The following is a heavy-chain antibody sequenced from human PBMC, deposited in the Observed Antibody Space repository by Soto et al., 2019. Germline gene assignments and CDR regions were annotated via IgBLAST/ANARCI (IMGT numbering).Heavy chain of an antibody. Sequence: PGESLKISCKGSGYSFTSYWIGWVRQMPGKGLEWMGIIYPGDSDTRYSPSFQGQVTISADKSISTAYLQWSSLKASDTAMYYCAGGGVRGVITRTRDYYGMDFSGQGTTVTVSS. CDR3: AGGGVRGVITRTRDYYGMDF. D-gene: IGHD3-10*01. CDR1: GYSFTSYW. CDR2: IYPGDSDT. J-gene: IGHJ6*02. V-gene: IGHV5-51*01.